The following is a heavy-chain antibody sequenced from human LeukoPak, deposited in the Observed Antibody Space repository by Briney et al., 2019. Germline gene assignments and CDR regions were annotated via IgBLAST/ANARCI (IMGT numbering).Heavy chain of an antibody. Sequence: SETLSLTCTVSGGSISSSSYYWGWIRQPPGKGLEWIGSIYYSGSTYCNPSLKSRVTISVDTSKNQFSLKLSSVTAADTAVYYCARVKAAAGPLPTTLWYFDLWGRGTLVTVSS. V-gene: IGHV4-39*01. CDR2: IYYSGST. J-gene: IGHJ2*01. D-gene: IGHD6-13*01. CDR1: GGSISSSSYY. CDR3: ARVKAAAGPLPTTLWYFDL.